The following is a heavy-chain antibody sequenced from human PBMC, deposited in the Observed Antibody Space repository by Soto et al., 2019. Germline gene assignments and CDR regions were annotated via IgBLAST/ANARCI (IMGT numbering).Heavy chain of an antibody. J-gene: IGHJ6*02. CDR3: AKNGQPPYYYYGLDV. Sequence: QSHLVQSGAEVKKPGASVKVSCKASGYTFTRYGISWVRQDPGQGLEWMGWISGYNGDTNYAQNLQDRVTMTIDTSTNTAYMELRSLTSDDTAVYYCAKNGQPPYYYYGLDVWGQGTTVTVSS. CDR1: GYTFTRYG. CDR2: ISGYNGDT. D-gene: IGHD2-8*01. V-gene: IGHV1-18*01.